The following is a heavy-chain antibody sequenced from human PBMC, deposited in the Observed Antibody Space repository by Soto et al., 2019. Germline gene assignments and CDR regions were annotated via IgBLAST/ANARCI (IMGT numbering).Heavy chain of an antibody. CDR2: VNPIISMS. D-gene: IGHD3-10*01. Sequence: QVQLVQSGAEVKRLGSSVKVSCKASGDTFNFYSINWVRQAPGVWLEWVGRVNPIISMSNYAQRFQGRVTMTADKATSTDSMELRLLRSEDTAIYDCASSYGSVYRACAYWGQGALVTVSS. J-gene: IGHJ4*02. CDR3: ASSYGSVYRACAY. V-gene: IGHV1-69*02. CDR1: GDTFNFYS.